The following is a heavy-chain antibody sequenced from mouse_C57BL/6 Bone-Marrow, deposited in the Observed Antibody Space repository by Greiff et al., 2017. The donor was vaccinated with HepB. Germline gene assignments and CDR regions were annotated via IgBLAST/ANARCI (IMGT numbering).Heavy chain of an antibody. CDR2: ILPGSGST. J-gene: IGHJ2*01. V-gene: IGHV1-9*01. CDR3: SRDSSGYYFLNYFDY. Sequence: QVQLQQSGAELMKPGASVKLSCKATGYTFTGYWIEWVKQRPGHGLEWIGEILPGSGSTNYNEKFKGKATFTADTSSNTTYMQLSSLTTEDSAIYSCSRDSSGYYFLNYFDYWGQGTTLTVSS. CDR1: GYTFTGYW. D-gene: IGHD3-2*02.